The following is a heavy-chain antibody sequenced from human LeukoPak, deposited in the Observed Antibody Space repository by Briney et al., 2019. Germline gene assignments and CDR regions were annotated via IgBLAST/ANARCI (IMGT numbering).Heavy chain of an antibody. D-gene: IGHD6-19*01. V-gene: IGHV3-30*09. CDR1: GFTFTNYA. J-gene: IGHJ2*01. CDR2: VSYDGTDT. Sequence: QAGRSLRLSCAASGFTFTNYAMNWVRQAPGKGLEWVATVSYDGTDTSYADSVKGRFAIFRDNSKNTLYLQMNSLRTEDTAVYYCARDGGWPAGHWYFDLWGRGTLVTVSS. CDR3: ARDGGWPAGHWYFDL.